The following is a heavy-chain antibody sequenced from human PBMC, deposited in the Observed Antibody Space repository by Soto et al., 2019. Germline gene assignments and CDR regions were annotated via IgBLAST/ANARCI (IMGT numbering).Heavy chain of an antibody. J-gene: IGHJ5*02. Sequence: QITLKESGPTLVKPTQTLTVTCTFSGFSLSTNEVGVAWIRQPPGKALEWLALIYWNNVRRYNPSLKSRLTITKDTSGNQVVLTMTNLDPVDTATYYCAHRNNGDFLGWFDPWGQGTLVTVSS. V-gene: IGHV2-5*01. D-gene: IGHD4-17*01. CDR2: IYWNNVR. CDR1: GFSLSTNEVG. CDR3: AHRNNGDFLGWFDP.